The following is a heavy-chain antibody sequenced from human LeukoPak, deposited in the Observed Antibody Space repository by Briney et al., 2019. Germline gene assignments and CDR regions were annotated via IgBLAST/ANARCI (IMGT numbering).Heavy chain of an antibody. Sequence: GGSLRLSCAASGFAFSSYWMSWVRQAPGKGLEWVANIKQDGSEKYYVDSVKGRFTISRDNAENSLYLQMNSLRVVDTAVYYCGRGYRGYVFFDYWGQGTLVTVSS. CDR3: GRGYRGYVFFDY. D-gene: IGHD5-12*01. V-gene: IGHV3-7*03. CDR1: GFAFSSYW. J-gene: IGHJ4*02. CDR2: IKQDGSEK.